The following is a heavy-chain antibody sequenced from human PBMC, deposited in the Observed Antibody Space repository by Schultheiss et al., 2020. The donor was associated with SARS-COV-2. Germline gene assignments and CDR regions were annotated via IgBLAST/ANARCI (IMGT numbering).Heavy chain of an antibody. Sequence: ASVKVSCKASGYTFTGYYIHWVRQAPGQGLEWMGIINPSGGSTSYAQKFQGRVTVTRDTSTSTVYMELSSLRSEDTAVYYCARDRGSYRYYFDYWGQGTLVTVSS. V-gene: IGHV1-46*01. CDR1: GYTFTGYY. CDR3: ARDRGSYRYYFDY. D-gene: IGHD1-26*01. J-gene: IGHJ4*02. CDR2: INPSGGST.